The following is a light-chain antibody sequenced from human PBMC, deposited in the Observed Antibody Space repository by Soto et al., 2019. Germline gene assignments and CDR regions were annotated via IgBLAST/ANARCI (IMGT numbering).Light chain of an antibody. CDR1: QSISSW. Sequence: DIQMTQSPSTLSASVGDRVTITCRASQSISSWLAWYQQKPGRAPKVLIYKASTLESGVPSRFSGSGSGTEFTLTISSVQSDDSATYCCQQYNSYPYTFGQGTKLEIK. CDR3: QQYNSYPYT. V-gene: IGKV1-5*03. J-gene: IGKJ2*01. CDR2: KAS.